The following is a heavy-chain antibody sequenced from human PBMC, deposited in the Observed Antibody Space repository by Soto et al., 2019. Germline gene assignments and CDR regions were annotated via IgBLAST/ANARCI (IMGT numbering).Heavy chain of an antibody. J-gene: IGHJ5*02. CDR1: GGSITSGGYY. V-gene: IGHV4-31*03. CDR3: ARDSRYCSGNSCYSPFDP. CDR2: KYHSGTT. Sequence: PSETLSLTCTVSGGSITSGGYYWSWIRQPPGKGLEWIGYKYHSGTTYYNPSLRSRVSISVDTSKNQFSLKLSSVTAADTAVYYCARDSRYCSGNSCYSPFDPWGQGALVTVSS. D-gene: IGHD2-15*01.